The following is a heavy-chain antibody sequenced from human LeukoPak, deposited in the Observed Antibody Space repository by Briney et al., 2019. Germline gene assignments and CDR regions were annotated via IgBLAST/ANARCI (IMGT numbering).Heavy chain of an antibody. D-gene: IGHD6-13*01. Sequence: ASVKVSCKASGGTFSSYAISWVRQAPGQGLEWMGRVIPIPGIANYAQKSQGRVTITADKSTSTAYMELSSLRSEDTAVYYCAKSRGVYSSSWSPYYYYYGMDVWGQGTTVTVSS. J-gene: IGHJ6*02. CDR3: AKSRGVYSSSWSPYYYYYGMDV. CDR1: GGTFSSYA. CDR2: VIPIPGIA. V-gene: IGHV1-69*04.